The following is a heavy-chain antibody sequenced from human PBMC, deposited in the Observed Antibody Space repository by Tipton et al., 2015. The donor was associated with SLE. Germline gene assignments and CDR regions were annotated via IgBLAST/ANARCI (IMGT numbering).Heavy chain of an antibody. V-gene: IGHV4-59*11. CDR2: IYYSGST. CDR3: AGVSRDAFEI. D-gene: IGHD5/OR15-5a*01. Sequence: GLVKPSQTLSLTCTVSGVSISSHYWSWIRQPPGKGLEWIGYIYYSGSTNYHPSLKGRGTISVDTSKNQFSLKLTSVTAADTAVYYCAGVSRDAFEIWGQGTMVTVSS. CDR1: GVSISSHY. J-gene: IGHJ3*02.